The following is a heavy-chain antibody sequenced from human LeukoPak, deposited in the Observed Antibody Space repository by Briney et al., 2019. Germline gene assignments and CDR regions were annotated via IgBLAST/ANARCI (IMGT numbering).Heavy chain of an antibody. Sequence: SETLSLTCTVPGYSISSGYYWGWIRQPPGKGLEWIGSIYHSGSTYYNPSLKSRVTISVDTSKNQFSLKLSSVTAADTAVYYCARDEFYDFWRGPPGTLDNWFDPWGQGTLVTVSS. CDR2: IYHSGST. CDR1: GYSISSGYY. CDR3: ARDEFYDFWRGPPGTLDNWFDP. D-gene: IGHD3-3*01. V-gene: IGHV4-38-2*02. J-gene: IGHJ5*02.